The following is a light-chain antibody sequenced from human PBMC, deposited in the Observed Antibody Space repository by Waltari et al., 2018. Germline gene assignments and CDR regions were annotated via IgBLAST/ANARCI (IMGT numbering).Light chain of an antibody. CDR1: SGSIASND. Sequence: LTQPHSVSESPGKTVTISCTRSSGSIASNDVQWYQQRPGSAPTTVIYEDNEGLSGVPARFSCSTGRSSNSASLTISGLQTEDEADYYCQSYDDVNQVFGGGTKLTVL. J-gene: IGLJ3*02. CDR2: EDN. V-gene: IGLV6-57*03. CDR3: QSYDDVNQV.